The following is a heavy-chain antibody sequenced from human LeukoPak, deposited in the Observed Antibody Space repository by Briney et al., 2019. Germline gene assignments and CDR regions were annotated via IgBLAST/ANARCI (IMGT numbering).Heavy chain of an antibody. J-gene: IGHJ6*03. CDR2: INLTGNT. Sequence: SETLSLTCAVDGGSFSVFYWSSVRQTPGKGLERICHINLTGNTHYNPSLTDYNPALKTRVTKSVDSSNDELSLKVTSLTAADTGVYYCARVRHDPLEYGYYMDVWGKGTTVTVS. CDR3: ARVRHDPLEYGYYMDV. V-gene: IGHV4-34*01. D-gene: IGHD3-3*01. CDR1: GGSFSVFY.